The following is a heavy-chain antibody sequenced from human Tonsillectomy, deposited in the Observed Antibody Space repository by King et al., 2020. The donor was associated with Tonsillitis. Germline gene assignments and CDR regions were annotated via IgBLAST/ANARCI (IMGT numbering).Heavy chain of an antibody. Sequence: VQLAESGGGVVQPGGSLRLSCAASGFSFSNYGFHWVRQAPGKGLEWVAFIQYDGSNKFYTDSVKGRFTISRDDSKSTLDLQMNSLRPEDTAVYYCAKDRFNSGWYGADYYYGMDVWGQGSAVIVSS. CDR1: GFSFSNYG. CDR3: AKDRFNSGWYGADYYYGMDV. J-gene: IGHJ6*02. D-gene: IGHD6-19*01. CDR2: IQYDGSNK. V-gene: IGHV3-30*02.